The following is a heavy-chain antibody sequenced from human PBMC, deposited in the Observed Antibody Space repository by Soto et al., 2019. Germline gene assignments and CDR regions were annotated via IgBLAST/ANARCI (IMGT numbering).Heavy chain of an antibody. Sequence: QVQLQQWGAGLLKPSETLSLTCAVYGGSFSGYYWSWIRQPPGKGLEWIGEINHSGSTNYNPSLKSRVTISVDTSKNQFSLKLTSVTAADTAVYYCARFAAVAGPPYDYWGQGTLVTVSS. CDR3: ARFAAVAGPPYDY. J-gene: IGHJ4*02. V-gene: IGHV4-34*01. D-gene: IGHD6-19*01. CDR1: GGSFSGYY. CDR2: INHSGST.